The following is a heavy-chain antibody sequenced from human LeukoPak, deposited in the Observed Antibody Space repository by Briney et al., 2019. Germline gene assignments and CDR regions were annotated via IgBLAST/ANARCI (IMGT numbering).Heavy chain of an antibody. V-gene: IGHV3-33*06. CDR3: AKDTLSGDSSGNDAFDI. J-gene: IGHJ3*02. CDR1: GFTFSSYG. D-gene: IGHD3-22*01. Sequence: GGSLRLSCAASGFTFSSYGMHWVRQALGKGLEWVAVIWYDGSNKYYADSVKGRFTISRDNSKNTLYLQMNSLRAEDTAVYYCAKDTLSGDSSGNDAFDIWGQGTMVTVSS. CDR2: IWYDGSNK.